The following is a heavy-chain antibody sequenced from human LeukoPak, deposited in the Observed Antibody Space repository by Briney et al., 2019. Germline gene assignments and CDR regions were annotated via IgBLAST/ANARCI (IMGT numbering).Heavy chain of an antibody. D-gene: IGHD1-26*01. Sequence: PSETLSLTCTVSGGSISSGGYYWSWIRQHPGKGLERIGYIYYSGSTYYNPSLKSRVTISVDTSKNQFSLKLSSVTAADTAVYYCARVGTTTSRYYSYHMDVWGKGTTVTVSS. V-gene: IGHV4-31*03. CDR3: ARVGTTTSRYYSYHMDV. J-gene: IGHJ6*03. CDR1: GGSISSGGYY. CDR2: IYYSGST.